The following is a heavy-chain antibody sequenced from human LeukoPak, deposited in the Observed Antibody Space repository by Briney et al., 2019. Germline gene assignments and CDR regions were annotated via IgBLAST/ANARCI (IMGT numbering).Heavy chain of an antibody. V-gene: IGHV3-43*01. CDR3: AKDKDYYHSGSPRRGSYMDV. CDR2: ISWDGGRT. Sequence: GGSLRLSCAASGFTFDDYTMHWVRQAPGKGLEWVSLISWDGGRTYYADSVRGRFTISRDNSKNSLYLQMNSLRTEDTALYYCAKDKDYYHSGSPRRGSYMDVWGKGTTVTVSS. CDR1: GFTFDDYT. J-gene: IGHJ6*03. D-gene: IGHD3-10*01.